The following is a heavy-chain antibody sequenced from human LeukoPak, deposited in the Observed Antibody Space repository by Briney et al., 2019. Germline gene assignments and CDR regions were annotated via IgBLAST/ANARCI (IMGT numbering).Heavy chain of an antibody. CDR2: IYYSGST. Sequence: PSETLSLTCTVSGGSISSYYWSWIRQPPGEGLEWIGYIYYSGSTNYNPSLKSRVTISVDTSKNQFSLKLSSVTAADTAVYYCARGPYYYMDVWGKGTTVTVSS. V-gene: IGHV4-59*01. J-gene: IGHJ6*03. CDR1: GGSISSYY. CDR3: ARGPYYYMDV.